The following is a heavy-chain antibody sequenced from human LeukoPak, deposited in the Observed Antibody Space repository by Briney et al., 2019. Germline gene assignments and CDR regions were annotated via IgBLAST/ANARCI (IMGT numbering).Heavy chain of an antibody. V-gene: IGHV3-7*01. CDR1: GFTFSSYW. CDR2: IKQDGSEK. J-gene: IGHJ4*02. CDR3: ARASVWSGYLNFDY. Sequence: HPGGSLRLSCAASGFTFSSYWMSWVRQAPGKGLEWVANIKQDGSEKYYVDSVKGRFTISRDNAKNSLYLQMNSLRAEDTAVYYCARASVWSGYLNFDYWGQGTLVTVSS. D-gene: IGHD3-3*01.